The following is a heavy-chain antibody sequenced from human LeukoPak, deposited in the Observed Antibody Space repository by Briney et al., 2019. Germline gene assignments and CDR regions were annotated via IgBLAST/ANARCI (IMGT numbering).Heavy chain of an antibody. Sequence: GGSLRLSCAASGFTFDDYAMHWVRQAPGKGLEWASGISWNSGSIGYADSVKGRFTISRDNAKNSLYLQMNSLRAEDTALYYCAKDIREYSSSDLDYWGQGTLVTVSS. J-gene: IGHJ4*02. CDR2: ISWNSGSI. D-gene: IGHD6-6*01. CDR1: GFTFDDYA. CDR3: AKDIREYSSSDLDY. V-gene: IGHV3-9*01.